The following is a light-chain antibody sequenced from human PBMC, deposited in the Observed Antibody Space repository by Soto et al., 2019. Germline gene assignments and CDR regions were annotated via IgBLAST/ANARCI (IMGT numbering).Light chain of an antibody. CDR1: QSVDTN. CDR2: SAS. V-gene: IGKV3-15*01. CDR3: QQYSTLPHT. Sequence: EVVMTQSPATLSVSPGDRATLSCRASQSVDTNVAWYQQKPGQAPRLLVHSASTRATGIPARFSGSGSGTDFTLTISRLEPEDFVVYYCQQYSTLPHTFGQGTKLEV. J-gene: IGKJ2*01.